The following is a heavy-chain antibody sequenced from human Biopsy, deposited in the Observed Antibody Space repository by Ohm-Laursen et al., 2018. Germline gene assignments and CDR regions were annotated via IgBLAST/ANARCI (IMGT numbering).Heavy chain of an antibody. CDR1: GGSFTGHY. CDR2: ISYTGYT. Sequence: TLSLTCTVPGGSFTGHYWSWIRQPPGQGLEWIGHISYTGYTSYNASLKSRVTISVDTSRNHFSLRLSSLTAADTAVYYCARGSNDFGGLYFPRWGQGTLLTVSS. J-gene: IGHJ4*02. V-gene: IGHV4-59*11. CDR3: ARGSNDFGGLYFPR. D-gene: IGHD4-23*01.